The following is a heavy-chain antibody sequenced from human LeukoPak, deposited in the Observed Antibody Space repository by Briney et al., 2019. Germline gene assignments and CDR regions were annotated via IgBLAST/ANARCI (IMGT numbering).Heavy chain of an antibody. CDR3: ARSLPAHYDSSGLPSLLNWFDP. Sequence: GESLRLSCAASGFTFSSYMMTWVRQAPGKGLEWVANIKPDGGEKFYVDSVRGRFTISRDNAKNSLYLQMNSLRAEDTAVYYCARSLPAHYDSSGLPSLLNWFDPWGQGTLVTVSS. V-gene: IGHV3-7*01. CDR1: GFTFSSYM. CDR2: IKPDGGEK. J-gene: IGHJ5*02. D-gene: IGHD3-22*01.